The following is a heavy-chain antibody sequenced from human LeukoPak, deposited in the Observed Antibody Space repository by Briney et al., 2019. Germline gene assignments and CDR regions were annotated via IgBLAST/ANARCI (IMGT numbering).Heavy chain of an antibody. V-gene: IGHV1-18*01. CDR1: GYTFTSYG. CDR2: ISAYNGNT. CDR3: VRDRDRFMVVAAHEHDF. J-gene: IGHJ4*02. D-gene: IGHD2-15*01. Sequence: ASVKLSCKASGYTFTSYGISWVRQALGQGLEWMGWISAYNGNTNYAQKLQGRVTMTTDTSTSTAYMALRSLRADDTAVYYCVRDRDRFMVVAAHEHDFWGQGTLVTVSS.